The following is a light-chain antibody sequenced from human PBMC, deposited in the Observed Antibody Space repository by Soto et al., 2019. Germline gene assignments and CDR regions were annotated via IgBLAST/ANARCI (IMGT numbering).Light chain of an antibody. J-gene: IGKJ1*01. CDR1: QSVDSN. CDR2: GAS. V-gene: IGKV3-15*01. CDR3: QQCDNWLRT. Sequence: EIVMTQSPATLSVSPGERATLSCRASQSVDSNLAWYQQKPGQAPRLLIYGASTRATGIPARFSGSGSGTEFTLTISSLQSEDFAVYYCQQCDNWLRTFGQGTKV.